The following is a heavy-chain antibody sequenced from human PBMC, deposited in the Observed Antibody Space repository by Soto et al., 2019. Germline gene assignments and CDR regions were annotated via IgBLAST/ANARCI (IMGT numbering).Heavy chain of an antibody. Sequence: EVQVLESGGGLVQPGGSLRLFCAASGFTFSNYAVTWVRQAAGEGLEWVSTLTRDGPAYFGDAVKGRFTISRDNSKNMVYLQMDSLRVDDTGVYYCARTDRYDSPSTCWANRFDLWGQGTLVIVSS. J-gene: IGHJ4*02. D-gene: IGHD2-15*01. CDR3: ARTDRYDSPSTCWANRFDL. V-gene: IGHV3-23*01. CDR2: LTRDGPA. CDR1: GFTFSNYA.